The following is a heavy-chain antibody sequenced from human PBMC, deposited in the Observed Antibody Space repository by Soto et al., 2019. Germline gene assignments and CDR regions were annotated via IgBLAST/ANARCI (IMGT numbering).Heavy chain of an antibody. CDR3: ARDTAMVLRD. J-gene: IGHJ4*02. Sequence: QVQLVESGGGVVQPGRSLRLSCAASGFTFSSYAMHWVRQAPGKGLEWVAVISYDGSNKYYADSVKGRFTISRDNSKNTLYLQINSLRAEDTAVYYCARDTAMVLRDWGQGTLVTVSS. CDR1: GFTFSSYA. V-gene: IGHV3-30-3*01. D-gene: IGHD5-18*01. CDR2: ISYDGSNK.